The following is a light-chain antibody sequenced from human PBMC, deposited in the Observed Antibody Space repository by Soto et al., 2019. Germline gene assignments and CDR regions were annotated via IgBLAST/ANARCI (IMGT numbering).Light chain of an antibody. J-gene: IGKJ4*01. CDR3: QPYSSRLLT. Sequence: DIQMTQSPSTLSASVGDRVTITCRANEIISTWLAWYQQKPGKAPKLLISDASSLQSGVPSSFSGSESGTALAHTISSLQPDDFATYYCQPYSSRLLTFGGGTKVEMK. V-gene: IGKV1-5*01. CDR1: EIISTW. CDR2: DAS.